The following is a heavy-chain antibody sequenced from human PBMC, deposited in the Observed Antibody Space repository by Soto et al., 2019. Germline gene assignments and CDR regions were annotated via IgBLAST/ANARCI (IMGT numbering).Heavy chain of an antibody. V-gene: IGHV3-30-3*01. Sequence: GESLKISCAASGFTFSSYAMHWVRQAPGKGLEWVAVISYDGSNKYYADSVKGRFTISRDNSKNTLYLQMNSLRAEDTAVYYCARDTFYSDFWSGYYTGPFDYWGQGTLVTVSS. CDR3: ARDTFYSDFWSGYYTGPFDY. CDR2: ISYDGSNK. CDR1: GFTFSSYA. J-gene: IGHJ4*02. D-gene: IGHD3-3*01.